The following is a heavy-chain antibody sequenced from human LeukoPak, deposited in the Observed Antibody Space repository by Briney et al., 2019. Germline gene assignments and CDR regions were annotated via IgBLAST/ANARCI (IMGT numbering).Heavy chain of an antibody. V-gene: IGHV3-66*01. CDR1: GFTVSSNY. J-gene: IGHJ6*02. CDR3: ARDGGIAAAGTIQDGMDV. Sequence: GGSLRLSCAVSGFTVSSNYMSWVRQAPGKGLEWVSVIYSGGSTYYADSVKGRFTISRDNSKNTLYLQMNSLRAEDTAVYYCARDGGIAAAGTIQDGMDVWGQGTTVTVSS. CDR2: IYSGGST. D-gene: IGHD6-13*01.